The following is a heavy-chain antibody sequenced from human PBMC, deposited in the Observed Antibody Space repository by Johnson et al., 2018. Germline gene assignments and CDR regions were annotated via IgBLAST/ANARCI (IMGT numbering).Heavy chain of an antibody. CDR3: VKDLHYYDGSGYFNRAH. D-gene: IGHD3-22*01. J-gene: IGHJ1*01. V-gene: IGHV3-23*04. CDR1: GFTFSDYA. Sequence: VQLVESGGGLVQPGGSLRLSCAASGFTFSDYAMTWVRQAPGKGLEWVSTIPNSGGSTYYAASVRGRFTISRDNSKNTLYLQMNSLRAEDTAIYYCVKDLHYYDGSGYFNRAHWGQGTLVTVSS. CDR2: IPNSGGST.